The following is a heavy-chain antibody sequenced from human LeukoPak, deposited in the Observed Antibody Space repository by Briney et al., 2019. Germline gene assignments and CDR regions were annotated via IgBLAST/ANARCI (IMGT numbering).Heavy chain of an antibody. D-gene: IGHD6-13*01. CDR1: GGSISSYY. CDR2: IYYSGST. J-gene: IGHJ4*02. V-gene: IGHV4-59*01. Sequence: SETLSLTCTVSGGSISSYYWSWIRQPPGKGLEWIGYIYYSGSTNYNPSLTSRVTISVDTSKNQFSLKLSSVTAADTAVYYCARVASSHDFDYWGQGTLVTVSS. CDR3: ARVASSHDFDY.